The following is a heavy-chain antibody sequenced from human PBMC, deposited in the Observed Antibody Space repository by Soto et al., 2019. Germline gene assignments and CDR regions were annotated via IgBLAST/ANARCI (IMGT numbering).Heavy chain of an antibody. CDR3: ARHSSGWYLDR. D-gene: IGHD6-19*01. CDR2: IYYTGSNNY. Sequence: QVQLQESGPGLVKPSETLSLTCTLSGGSISGYYWAWVRQSPRKGLQWIGYIYYTGSNNYNYNPSLHSRVSMSVDTSKNQFSLRLSSVTAADSAVYYCARHSSGWYLDRWGQGTLVTVSS. V-gene: IGHV4-59*08. J-gene: IGHJ4*02. CDR1: GGSISGYY.